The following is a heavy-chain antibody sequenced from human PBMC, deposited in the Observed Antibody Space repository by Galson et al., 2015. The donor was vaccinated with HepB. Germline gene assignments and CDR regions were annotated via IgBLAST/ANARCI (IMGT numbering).Heavy chain of an antibody. J-gene: IGHJ4*02. CDR2: ISAYNGNT. Sequence: SVKVSCKASGYTFTSYGISWVRQAPGQGLEWMGWISAYNGNTNYAQKLQGRVTMTTDTSTSTAYMELRSLRSDDTAVYYCAREGGDIVATDWTGIDYWGQGTLVTVSS. D-gene: IGHD5-12*01. V-gene: IGHV1-18*01. CDR3: AREGGDIVATDWTGIDY. CDR1: GYTFTSYG.